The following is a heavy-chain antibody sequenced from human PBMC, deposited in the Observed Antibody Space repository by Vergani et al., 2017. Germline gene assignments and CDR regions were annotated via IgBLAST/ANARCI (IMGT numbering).Heavy chain of an antibody. Sequence: QVQLQESGPGLVKPSQTLSLTCTVSGGSISSGCYYWSWIRPHPGEGLEWIGYIYYSGSTYYNPSLKSRVTISVDTSENQFSLKLSSVTAADTAVYYCARDFEYSNAFHTFDIWGQGTMVTVSS. J-gene: IGHJ3*02. CDR1: GGSISSGCYY. D-gene: IGHD6-6*01. CDR2: IYYSGST. CDR3: ARDFEYSNAFHTFDI. V-gene: IGHV4-31*03.